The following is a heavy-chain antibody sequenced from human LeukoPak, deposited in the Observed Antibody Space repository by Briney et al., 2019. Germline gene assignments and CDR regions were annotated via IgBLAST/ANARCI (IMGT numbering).Heavy chain of an antibody. CDR3: ARDRRSGAASGYFDY. J-gene: IGHJ4*02. CDR1: GDSVSSNSAA. CDR2: AYYRSKWYY. D-gene: IGHD6-13*01. V-gene: IGHV6-1*01. Sequence: SGPGLVKPSQTLSLTCAISGDSVSSNSAAWNWIRQSPSRGLEWLGRAYYRSKWYYDYAVSVRSRITINPDTSKNQFSLQLNSVTPEDTAVYFCARDRRSGAASGYFDYWGQGTLVTVSS.